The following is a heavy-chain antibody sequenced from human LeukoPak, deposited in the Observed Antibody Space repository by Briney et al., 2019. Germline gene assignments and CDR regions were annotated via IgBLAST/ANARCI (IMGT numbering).Heavy chain of an antibody. Sequence: GASLTLAFAAAGFTVTIYAMSWVRHPPGKGLEWVSAISVSGGSTYYEDSVKGRFTISRDNSKNQLYLQMNSLRAEDTAVYYCATKGENSSGWYVLSPLDYWGQGTLVTVSS. CDR3: ATKGENSSGWYVLSPLDY. D-gene: IGHD6-19*01. J-gene: IGHJ4*02. V-gene: IGHV3-23*01. CDR1: GFTVTIYA. CDR2: ISVSGGST.